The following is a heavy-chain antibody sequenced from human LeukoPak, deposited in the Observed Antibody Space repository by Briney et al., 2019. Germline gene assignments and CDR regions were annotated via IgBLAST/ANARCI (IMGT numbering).Heavy chain of an antibody. Sequence: GGSLRPSCAASGFTFSTHGMHWVRQAPGKGLEWVAVISYDATEIYSADSVKGRFTISRDNSKNTRYLQMNSLRAEDTAVYYCAKGIYSSGWSYFDYWGHGTLVTVSS. V-gene: IGHV3-30*18. CDR2: ISYDATEI. J-gene: IGHJ4*01. CDR3: AKGIYSSGWSYFDY. CDR1: GFTFSTHG. D-gene: IGHD6-19*01.